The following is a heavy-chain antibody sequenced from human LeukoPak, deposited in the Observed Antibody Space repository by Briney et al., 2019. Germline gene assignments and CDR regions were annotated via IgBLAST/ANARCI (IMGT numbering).Heavy chain of an antibody. V-gene: IGHV5-51*01. CDR2: IYPGDSDT. J-gene: IGHJ4*02. CDR1: GYRFTNYW. D-gene: IGHD2-2*01. CDR3: AIGGDSTTSCSRCFNY. Sequence: GESLKISCKGSGYRFTNYWIGWVRQMPGKGLEWMGIIYPGDSDTRYSPSFQGQVTISADKSITTAYLQWSSLKASDTAMYYCAIGGDSTTSCSRCFNYWGQGTLVTVSS.